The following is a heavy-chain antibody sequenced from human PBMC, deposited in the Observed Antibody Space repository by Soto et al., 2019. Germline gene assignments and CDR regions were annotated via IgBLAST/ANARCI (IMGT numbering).Heavy chain of an antibody. CDR3: ARDLTGNYGMDV. CDR1: GGSISRGGYY. D-gene: IGHD7-27*01. CDR2: IYYSGST. Sequence: SETLSLTCTVSGGSISRGGYYWSWIRQHPGKGLEWIGYIYYSGSTYYNPSLKSRVTISVDTSKNQFSLKLSSVTAAETAVYYCARDLTGNYGMDVWGQGTTVTVSS. J-gene: IGHJ6*02. V-gene: IGHV4-31*03.